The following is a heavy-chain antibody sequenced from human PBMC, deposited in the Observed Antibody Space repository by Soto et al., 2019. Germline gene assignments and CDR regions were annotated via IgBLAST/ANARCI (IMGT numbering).Heavy chain of an antibody. V-gene: IGHV1-69*01. J-gene: IGHJ4*02. CDR2: IIPLFGTT. CDR1: GCTFSSYA. CDR3: ATNNRASYHFDY. D-gene: IGHD3-16*02. Sequence: QVQLVQSGAEVKKPGSSVKVSCKAFGCTFSSYAISWVRQAPGQGLEWMGGIIPLFGTTNYAPKFQGRVAITADERARTAYMDLSSLKSEDTAVYYCATNNRASYHFDYWGQGTLVTVSS.